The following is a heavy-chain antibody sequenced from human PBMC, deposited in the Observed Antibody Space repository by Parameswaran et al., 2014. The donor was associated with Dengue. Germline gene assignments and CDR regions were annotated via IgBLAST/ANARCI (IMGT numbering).Heavy chain of an antibody. CDR3: ARELGYCSSTSCYDWFDP. D-gene: IGHD2-2*01. J-gene: IGHJ5*02. CDR1: GGSISSYY. Sequence: GSLRLSCTVSGGSISSYYWSWIRQPPGKGLEWIGYIYYSGSTNYNPSLKSRVTISVDTSKNQFSLKLSSVTAADTAVYYCARELGYCSSTSCYDWFDPWGQGTLVTVSS. CDR2: IYYSGST. V-gene: IGHV4-59*01.